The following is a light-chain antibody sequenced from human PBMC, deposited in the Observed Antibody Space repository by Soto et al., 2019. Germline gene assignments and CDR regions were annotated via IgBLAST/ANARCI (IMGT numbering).Light chain of an antibody. CDR2: EVS. V-gene: IGLV2-14*01. CDR3: SSYTSSSIPGV. Sequence: QSALTQPASVSGSPGQSITISCTGTSSDVGGYNYVSWYQQPPGKAPKLMIYEVSYRPSGVSNRFSGSKSGNTASLTISGLQAEDDANYYCSSYTSSSIPGVFGGGTKVTVL. J-gene: IGLJ2*01. CDR1: SSDVGGYNY.